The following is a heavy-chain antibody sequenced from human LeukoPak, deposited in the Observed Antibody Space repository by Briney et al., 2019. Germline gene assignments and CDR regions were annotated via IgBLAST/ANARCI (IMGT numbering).Heavy chain of an antibody. CDR3: ACANYYDSSGYYLPEYFQH. Sequence: ASVKVSCKASGYTFTSYGITWVRQAPGQGLEWMGWISAYNGNTNYAQKLQGRVTMTTDTSTSTAYMELRSLRSDDTAVYYCACANYYDSSGYYLPEYFQHWGQGTLVTVSS. CDR2: ISAYNGNT. CDR1: GYTFTSYG. J-gene: IGHJ1*01. V-gene: IGHV1-18*01. D-gene: IGHD3-22*01.